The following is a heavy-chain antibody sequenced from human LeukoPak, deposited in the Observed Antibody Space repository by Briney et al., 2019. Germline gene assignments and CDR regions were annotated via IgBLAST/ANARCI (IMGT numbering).Heavy chain of an antibody. V-gene: IGHV3-30*02. CDR3: AKSRAPTADPDAFDV. J-gene: IGHJ3*01. CDR1: GFTFTNYG. CDR2: IKYGGSNE. D-gene: IGHD1-14*01. Sequence: QPGGSLRLSCVGSGFTFTNYGIHWVRQAPGKGLEWVAFIKYGGSNEYYADSVRGRFTISRDNCKNSLYLRMNSLRGEDTARYYCAKSRAPTADPDAFDVWGQGTMVTVSS.